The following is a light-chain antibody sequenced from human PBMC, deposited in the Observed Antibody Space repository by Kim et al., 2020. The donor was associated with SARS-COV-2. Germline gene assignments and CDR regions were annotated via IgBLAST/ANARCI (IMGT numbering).Light chain of an antibody. CDR2: RND. CDR1: GSNIGSNV. CDR3: AAWDGSLDGYV. V-gene: IGLV1-44*01. J-gene: IGLJ1*01. Sequence: GQRVTISCSGSGSNIGSNVVSWYQQLPGAAPKLVIYRNDQWPSGVPDRFSGSRSGTSASLAISGLQSEDEADYYCAAWDGSLDGYVFGTGTKVTVL.